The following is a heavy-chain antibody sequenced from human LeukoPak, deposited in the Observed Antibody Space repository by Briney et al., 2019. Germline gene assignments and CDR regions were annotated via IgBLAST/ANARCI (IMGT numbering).Heavy chain of an antibody. CDR1: GGSFSGYY. CDR3: ARGVLPYCGGDCQEYYFDY. D-gene: IGHD2-21*02. J-gene: IGHJ4*02. Sequence: PSETLSLTCAVYGGSFSGYYWSWIRQPPGKGLEWIGEINHSGSTYYNPSLKSRVTISVDRSKNRFSLKLSSVTAADTAVYYCARGVLPYCGGDCQEYYFDYWGQGTLVTVSS. V-gene: IGHV4-34*01. CDR2: INHSGST.